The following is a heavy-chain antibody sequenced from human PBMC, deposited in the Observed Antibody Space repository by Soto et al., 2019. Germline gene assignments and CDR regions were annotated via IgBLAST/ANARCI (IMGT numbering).Heavy chain of an antibody. CDR2: ISGSGGST. CDR1: GFTFSSYA. CDR3: AKGATVVTSYYFDY. J-gene: IGHJ4*02. Sequence: GGSLRLSCAASGFTFSSYAMSWVRQAPGKGLEWVPGISGSGGSTYYADSVKGRFTISRDNSKNTLYLQVNSLRAEDTAVYYCAKGATVVTSYYFDYWGQGTLVTVSS. V-gene: IGHV3-23*01. D-gene: IGHD4-17*01.